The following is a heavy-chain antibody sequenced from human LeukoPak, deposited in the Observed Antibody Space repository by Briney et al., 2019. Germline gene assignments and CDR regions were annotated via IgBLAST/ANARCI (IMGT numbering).Heavy chain of an antibody. V-gene: IGHV4-38-2*01. CDR1: GYSISSGYY. D-gene: IGHD3-10*02. CDR3: ASPKISMSEYFQH. CDR2: LQYRGST. J-gene: IGHJ1*01. Sequence: PSETLSLTCAVSGYSISSGYYWGWIRQSPGKGLEWIGSLQYRGSTYYNPSLKSRVTISVDTSKNQFSLKLSSVTAADTAVYYCASPKISMSEYFQHWGQGTLVIVSS.